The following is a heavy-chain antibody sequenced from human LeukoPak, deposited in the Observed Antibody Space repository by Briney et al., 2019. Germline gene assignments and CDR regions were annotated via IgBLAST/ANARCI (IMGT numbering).Heavy chain of an antibody. Sequence: PSETLSLTCAVYGGSFSGYYWSWIRQPPGKELEWIGEINHSGSTNYNPSLKSRVTISVDTSKNQFSLKLSSVTAADTAVYYCARGLTMVRGVILRMRGIDYWGQGTLVTVSS. CDR1: GGSFSGYY. CDR3: ARGLTMVRGVILRMRGIDY. J-gene: IGHJ4*02. V-gene: IGHV4-34*01. CDR2: INHSGST. D-gene: IGHD3-10*01.